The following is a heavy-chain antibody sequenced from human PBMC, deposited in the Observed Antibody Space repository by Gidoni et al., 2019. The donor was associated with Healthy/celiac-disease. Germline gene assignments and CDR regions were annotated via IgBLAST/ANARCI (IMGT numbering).Heavy chain of an antibody. CDR2: IYYRGRT. CDR3: ARASSVVVAATTAY. CDR1: CCSLISSSYY. D-gene: IGHD2-15*01. Sequence: QLQLQESGPGLVKPSETLSLTCTVSCCSLISSSYYWGWLRQPPGKGLEWSGSIYYRGRTYYNPSLKRRVTISVDTSKNQFSLKLSSVTAADTAVYYCARASSVVVAATTAYWGQGTLVTVSS. J-gene: IGHJ4*02. V-gene: IGHV4-39*07.